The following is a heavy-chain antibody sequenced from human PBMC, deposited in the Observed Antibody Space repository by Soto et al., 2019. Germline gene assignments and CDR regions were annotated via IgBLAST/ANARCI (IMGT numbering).Heavy chain of an antibody. Sequence: GESLKISYKGSGYSFTSYWISWVRQMPGKGLEWMGRIDPSDSYTNYSPSFQGHVTISADKSISTAYLQWSSLKASDTAMYYCARQRCSGGSRFYYYGMDVWGQGTTVTVSS. J-gene: IGHJ6*02. CDR2: IDPSDSYT. D-gene: IGHD2-15*01. V-gene: IGHV5-10-1*01. CDR1: GYSFTSYW. CDR3: ARQRCSGGSRFYYYGMDV.